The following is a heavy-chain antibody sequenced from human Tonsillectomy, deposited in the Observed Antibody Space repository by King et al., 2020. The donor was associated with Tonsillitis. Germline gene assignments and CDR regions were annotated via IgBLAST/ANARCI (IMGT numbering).Heavy chain of an antibody. D-gene: IGHD6-19*01. CDR3: ARAGITVYDAFDI. V-gene: IGHV4-34*01. CDR2: INHSGST. J-gene: IGHJ3*02. Sequence: VQLQQWGAGLLKPSETLSLTCVVYAGSFSGYYWSWIRQSPGKGLEWIGEINHSGSTNYNPSLKSRVTISEVASKNQFSLNLTSVTAADTAVYYCARAGITVYDAFDIWGQGTVVTVSS. CDR1: AGSFSGYY.